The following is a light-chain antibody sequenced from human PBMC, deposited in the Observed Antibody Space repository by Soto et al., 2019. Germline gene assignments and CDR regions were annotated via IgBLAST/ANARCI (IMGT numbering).Light chain of an antibody. CDR3: QQYNSYSPWT. CDR2: KAS. Sequence: DIQMTQSPSTLSASVVDRVTITCRASQSISSWLAWYQQKPGKAPKLLIYKASSLESGVPSRFSGSGSGTEFTLTISSLQPDDLATYYCQQYNSYSPWTFGQGTKVDIK. CDR1: QSISSW. J-gene: IGKJ1*01. V-gene: IGKV1-5*03.